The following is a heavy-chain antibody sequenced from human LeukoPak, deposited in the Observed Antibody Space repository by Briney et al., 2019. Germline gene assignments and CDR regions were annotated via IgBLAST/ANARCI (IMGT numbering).Heavy chain of an antibody. V-gene: IGHV1-2*02. CDR1: GYTFTGYY. D-gene: IGHD2-2*01. J-gene: IGHJ5*02. Sequence: ASVKVSCKASGYTFTGYYMHWVRQAPGQGLEWMGWINPNSGGKNYAQKFQGRVTMTRDTSISTAYMELSRLRSDDTAVYYCARAEGTXCSSTSCDEDWFDPWGQGTPVTVSS. CDR3: ARAEGTXCSSTSCDEDWFDP. CDR2: INPNSGGK.